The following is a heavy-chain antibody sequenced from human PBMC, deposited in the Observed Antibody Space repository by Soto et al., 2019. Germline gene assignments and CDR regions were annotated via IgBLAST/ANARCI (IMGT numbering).Heavy chain of an antibody. CDR3: ARFNWYFDL. V-gene: IGHV4-59*01. CDR1: GGSISSYY. CDR2: IYYRGST. Sequence: QVQLQESGPGLVKPSETLSLTCTVSGGSISSYYWSWIRQPPGKGLEWIGYIYYRGSTNYNPSLKSRVTISVDTPKNQFSLKLSSVTAADTAMYYCARFNWYFDLWGRGTLVTVSS. J-gene: IGHJ2*01.